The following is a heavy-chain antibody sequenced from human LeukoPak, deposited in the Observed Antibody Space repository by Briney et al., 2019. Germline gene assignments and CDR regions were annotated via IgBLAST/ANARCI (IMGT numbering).Heavy chain of an antibody. J-gene: IGHJ3*02. CDR3: ARVPITPDAFDI. CDR1: GDSISSYY. V-gene: IGHV4-39*07. Sequence: PSETLSLTCTVSGDSISSYYWGWIRQPPGKGLEWIGSIYYSGSTYYNPSLKSRVTISVDTSKNQFSLKLSSVTAADTAVYYCARVPITPDAFDIWGQGTMVTVSS. CDR2: IYYSGST. D-gene: IGHD1-14*01.